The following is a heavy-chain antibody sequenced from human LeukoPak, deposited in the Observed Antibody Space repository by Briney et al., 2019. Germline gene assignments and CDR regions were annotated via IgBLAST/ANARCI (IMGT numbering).Heavy chain of an antibody. V-gene: IGHV1-18*01. CDR1: GYTFTSYG. J-gene: IGHJ4*02. CDR3: ASGGFGELLSSLSY. Sequence: ASVKVSCKASGYTFTSYGISWVRQAPGQGLEWMGWISAYNGNTNYAQKLQGRVTMTTDTSTSTAYMELRSLRSDDTAVYYCASGGFGELLSSLSYWGQGTLVTVSS. CDR2: ISAYNGNT. D-gene: IGHD3-10*01.